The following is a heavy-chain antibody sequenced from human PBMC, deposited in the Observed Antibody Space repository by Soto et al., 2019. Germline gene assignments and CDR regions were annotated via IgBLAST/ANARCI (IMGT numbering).Heavy chain of an antibody. Sequence: QVQLVESGGGVVQPGRSLRLSCAASGFTFSSYGMHWVRQAPGKGLEWVAVIWYDGSNKYYADSVKGRFTISRDNSKNSLYLQMNSLRAEDTAVSYCARDYGSWYFDLWGRGTLVTVSS. J-gene: IGHJ2*01. CDR3: ARDYGSWYFDL. V-gene: IGHV3-33*01. D-gene: IGHD4-17*01. CDR1: GFTFSSYG. CDR2: IWYDGSNK.